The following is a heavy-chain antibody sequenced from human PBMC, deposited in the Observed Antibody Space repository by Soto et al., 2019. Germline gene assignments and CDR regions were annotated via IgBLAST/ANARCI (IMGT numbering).Heavy chain of an antibody. CDR1: GGSFSGYY. Sequence: SETLSLTCAVYGGSFSGYYWSWIRQPPGKGLEWIGEINHSGSTNYNPSLKSRVTISVDTSKNQFSLKLSSVTAADTAVYYCARGTPNYDILTGYYKRVRGPFDYWGQGTLVTVS. D-gene: IGHD3-9*01. CDR3: ARGTPNYDILTGYYKRVRGPFDY. J-gene: IGHJ4*02. V-gene: IGHV4-34*01. CDR2: INHSGST.